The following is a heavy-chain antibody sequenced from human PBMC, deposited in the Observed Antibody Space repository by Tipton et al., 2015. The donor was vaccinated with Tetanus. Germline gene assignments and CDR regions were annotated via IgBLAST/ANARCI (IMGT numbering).Heavy chain of an antibody. Sequence: TLSLTCAVSGGSFSDFYWSWIRQVPGQGLVWIGEINHSGTANKNPSLKSRVTMSVDTSNKQFSLRLDSVTAADTAVYYCAGVTAQRTELYFEHWGQGTQVTVSS. CDR1: GGSFSDFY. CDR3: AGVTAQRTELYFEH. J-gene: IGHJ1*01. D-gene: IGHD2-8*02. V-gene: IGHV4-34*01. CDR2: INHSGTA.